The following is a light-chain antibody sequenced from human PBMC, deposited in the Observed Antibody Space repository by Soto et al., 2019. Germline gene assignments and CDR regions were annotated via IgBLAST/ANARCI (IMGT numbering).Light chain of an antibody. V-gene: IGLV2-11*01. Sequence: QSVLTQPRSVSGSPGQSVTISCTGTLIDVGGYNYVSWYQQHPGKAPKLLIYGVRKRPSGVPDRFSGSKSGNTASLTISGLQTDDEADCYCCSFAGGPYVFGTGTKVTVL. CDR3: CSFAGGPYV. J-gene: IGLJ1*01. CDR2: GVR. CDR1: LIDVGGYNY.